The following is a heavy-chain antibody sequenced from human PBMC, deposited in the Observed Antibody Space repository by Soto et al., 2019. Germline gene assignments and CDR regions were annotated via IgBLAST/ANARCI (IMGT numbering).Heavy chain of an antibody. D-gene: IGHD2-2*01. V-gene: IGHV1-24*01. CDR1: GYTLTELS. CDR3: ATIGVVPAARSSTPFDY. J-gene: IGHJ4*02. CDR2: FDPEDGET. Sequence: ASVKVSCKVSGYTLTELSMHWVRQAPGKGLEWMGGFDPEDGETIYAQKFQGRVTMTEDTSTDTAYMELSSLRSEDTAVYYCATIGVVPAARSSTPFDYWGQGTLVTVSS.